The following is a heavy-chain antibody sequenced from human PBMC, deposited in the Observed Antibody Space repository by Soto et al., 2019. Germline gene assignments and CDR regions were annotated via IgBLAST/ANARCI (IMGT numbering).Heavy chain of an antibody. D-gene: IGHD3-9*01. CDR3: ARMGLDDTLTGYYFDH. CDR2: IFYSGST. CDR1: GGSISSTSYY. V-gene: IGHV4-39*01. Sequence: QLQLQESGPGLVRPSETLSLTCTVSGGSISSTSYYWGWVRQPPGKGLEWIGGIFYSGSTYYNPSPKSRVTISVDTSKNQFSLKLSSVTAADTAVYYCARMGLDDTLTGYYFDHWGQGSLVTVSS. J-gene: IGHJ4*02.